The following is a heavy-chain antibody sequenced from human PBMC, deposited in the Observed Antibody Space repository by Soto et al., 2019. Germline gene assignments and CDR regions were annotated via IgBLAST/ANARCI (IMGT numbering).Heavy chain of an antibody. V-gene: IGHV3-23*01. Sequence: EVQLLESGGGLVQPGGSLRLSCAASGFTFSSYAMSWVRQAPGKGLEWVSAISGSGGSTYYADSVKGRFTISRDNSKNTLYLQMNSLRAEDTAVYYCAKVPWSCSGGSCYTPYFDYWGQGTLVTVSS. CDR3: AKVPWSCSGGSCYTPYFDY. J-gene: IGHJ4*02. CDR1: GFTFSSYA. D-gene: IGHD2-15*01. CDR2: ISGSGGST.